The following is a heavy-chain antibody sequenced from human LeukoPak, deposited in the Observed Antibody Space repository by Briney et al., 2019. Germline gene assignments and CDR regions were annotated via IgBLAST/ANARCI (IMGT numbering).Heavy chain of an antibody. CDR2: INPSGGST. CDR1: GYTFTSYY. D-gene: IGHD6-6*01. J-gene: IGHJ4*02. V-gene: IGHV1-46*01. Sequence: ASVKVSCRASGYTFTSYYMHWVRQAPGQGLEWMGIINPSGGSTSYAQKFQGRVTMTRDMSTSTVYMELSSLRSEDTAVYYCARDRVAARQGGYFDYWGQGTLVTVSS. CDR3: ARDRVAARQGGYFDY.